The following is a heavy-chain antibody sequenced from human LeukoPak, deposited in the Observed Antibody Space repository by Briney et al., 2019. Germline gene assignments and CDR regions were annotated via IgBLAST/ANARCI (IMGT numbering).Heavy chain of an antibody. CDR3: ARGTSDFDY. CDR2: ISSSGSTI. Sequence: PGGFLRLSCAASGFTFSSYEMNWVRQAPGKGLEWVSYISSSGSTIYYADSVKGRFTISRDNAKNSLYLQMNSLRAEDTAVYYCARGTSDFDYWGQGTLVTVSS. CDR1: GFTFSSYE. V-gene: IGHV3-48*03. D-gene: IGHD1-14*01. J-gene: IGHJ4*02.